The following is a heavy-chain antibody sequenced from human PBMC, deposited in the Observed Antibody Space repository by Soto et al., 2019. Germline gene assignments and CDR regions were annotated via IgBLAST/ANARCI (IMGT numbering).Heavy chain of an antibody. J-gene: IGHJ4*02. Sequence: SETLSVTCTVSGGSISRYYWSWIRKPPGKGLEWIGYIYYSGSTNYNPSLKSRVTISVDTSKNQFSLKLSSVTAADTAVYYCARWVAAAGTTYFDYWGQGTLVTVSS. D-gene: IGHD6-13*01. V-gene: IGHV4-59*01. CDR3: ARWVAAAGTTYFDY. CDR1: GGSISRYY. CDR2: IYYSGST.